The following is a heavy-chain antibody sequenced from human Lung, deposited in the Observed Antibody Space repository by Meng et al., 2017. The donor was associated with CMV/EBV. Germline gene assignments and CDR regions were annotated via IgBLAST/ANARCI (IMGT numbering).Heavy chain of an antibody. D-gene: IGHD1-26*01. J-gene: IGHJ3*02. CDR2: ISYDGSNK. Sequence: GEXXKISXAASGFTFSSYAMHWVRQAPGKGLEWVAVISYDGSNKYYADSVKGRFTISRDNSKNTLYLQMNSLRAEDTAVYYCARDLRRELSGAFDIWGQGTMVTVSS. CDR1: GFTFSSYA. CDR3: ARDLRRELSGAFDI. V-gene: IGHV3-30*04.